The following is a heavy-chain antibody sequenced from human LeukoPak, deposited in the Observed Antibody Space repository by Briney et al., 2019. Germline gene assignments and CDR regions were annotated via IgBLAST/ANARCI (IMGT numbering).Heavy chain of an antibody. CDR1: GFTFSNYA. CDR3: AKTPDYCTNGVCYTLHYFDY. J-gene: IGHJ4*02. D-gene: IGHD2-8*01. CDR2: ISGGDDST. Sequence: GGSLRLSCAASGFTFSNYAMTWVRQAPGKGLEWVSTISGGDDSTYYADSVRGRFTISRDDSKSTLYLQMNSLRAEDTAVYYCAKTPDYCTNGVCYTLHYFDYWGQGTLVTVSS. V-gene: IGHV3-23*01.